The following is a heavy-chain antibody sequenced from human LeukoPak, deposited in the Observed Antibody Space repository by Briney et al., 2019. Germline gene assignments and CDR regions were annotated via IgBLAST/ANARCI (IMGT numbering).Heavy chain of an antibody. CDR2: IRYDGSNK. CDR1: GFTFSSYG. J-gene: IGHJ4*02. CDR3: AKDRCSSTSCYRFDY. V-gene: IGHV3-30*02. Sequence: GRSLRLSCAGSGFTFSSYGMHWVRQAPGKGLEWVAFIRYDGSNKYYADSVKGRFTISRDNSKNTLYLQMNSLRAEDTAVYYCAKDRCSSTSCYRFDYWGQGTLVTVSS. D-gene: IGHD2-2*01.